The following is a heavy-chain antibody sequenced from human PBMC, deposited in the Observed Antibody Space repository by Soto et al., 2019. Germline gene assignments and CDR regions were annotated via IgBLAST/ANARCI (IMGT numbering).Heavy chain of an antibody. D-gene: IGHD3-22*01. Sequence: ASVKVSCKASGGTFSSYAISWVRQAPGQGLEWMGGIIPIFGTANYAQKFQGRVTITADESTSTACMELSSLRSEDTAVYYCARVGEFDSSGYYFDYWGQGTLVTVSS. CDR1: GGTFSSYA. CDR3: ARVGEFDSSGYYFDY. V-gene: IGHV1-69*01. J-gene: IGHJ4*02. CDR2: IIPIFGTA.